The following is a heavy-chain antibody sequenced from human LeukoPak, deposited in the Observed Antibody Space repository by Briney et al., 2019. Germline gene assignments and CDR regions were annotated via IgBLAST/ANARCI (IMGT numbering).Heavy chain of an antibody. CDR1: GGSFSNYY. D-gene: IGHD3-9*01. Sequence: PSETLSLTCSVSGGSFSNYYWTWIRQSPGKGLEWVGFIYYSGTTDYNPSLKSRVTISIDTSRKQFSLKLTSVTAADTALYYCARGVVLTGYPLDFWGRGTLVTVSS. CDR3: ARGVVLTGYPLDF. J-gene: IGHJ4*02. V-gene: IGHV4-59*01. CDR2: IYYSGTT.